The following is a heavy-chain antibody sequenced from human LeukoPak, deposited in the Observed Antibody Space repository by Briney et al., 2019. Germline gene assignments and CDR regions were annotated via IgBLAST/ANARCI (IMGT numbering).Heavy chain of an antibody. J-gene: IGHJ3*02. D-gene: IGHD3-9*01. V-gene: IGHV4-59*11. Sequence: PSETLSLTCSLWSDSIRPHYWRWPRQPPGKGLEWIGYIYYSGSTNYNPSLKSRVTISVDTSKSQFSLKLSSVTAADTAVYYCWTSFRVPKYYEILTGPIWGQGTMVTVSS. CDR3: WTSFRVPKYYEILTGPI. CDR1: SDSIRPHY. CDR2: IYYSGST.